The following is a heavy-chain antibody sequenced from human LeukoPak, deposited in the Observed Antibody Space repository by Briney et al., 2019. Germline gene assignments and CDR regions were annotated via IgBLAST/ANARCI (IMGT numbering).Heavy chain of an antibody. CDR2: ISGDGAAR. CDR1: GITFSNYA. D-gene: IGHD3-16*01. J-gene: IGHJ3*02. CDR3: AKALSYVGTPSYYRGAFDI. Sequence: GGSLRLSCAASGITFSNYAVTWVRQAPGKGLEWVSIISGDGAARYYADSVKGRFTISRDTSKDTVHLQVNTLRAEDTATYYCAKALSYVGTPSYYRGAFDIWGQGTMVTVSS. V-gene: IGHV3-23*01.